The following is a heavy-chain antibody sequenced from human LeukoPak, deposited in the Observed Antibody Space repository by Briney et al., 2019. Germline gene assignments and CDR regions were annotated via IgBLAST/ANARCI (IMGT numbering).Heavy chain of an antibody. D-gene: IGHD3-3*01. J-gene: IGHJ6*03. CDR3: AKYEPNYDFWRGYRLYMDV. CDR2: ISGSASDA. V-gene: IGHV3-23*01. CDR1: GFTLSSYA. Sequence: GGSLRLSCAASGFTLSSYAMSWVRQAPGRGLEWVSGISGSASDAYYAESVRGRLTISRDNSKNKLYLQMNNLRVEDMAVYYCAKYEPNYDFWRGYRLYMDVWGKGTTVTVSS.